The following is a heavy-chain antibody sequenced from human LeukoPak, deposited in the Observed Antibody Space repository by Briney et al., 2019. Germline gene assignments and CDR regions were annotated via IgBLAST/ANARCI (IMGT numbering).Heavy chain of an antibody. CDR1: GGSFSGYY. Sequence: PSETLSLTCAVYGGSFSGYYWSWIRQPPGKGLEWIGEINHSGSTNYNPSLKSRVTISVDTSKNQFSLKLSSVTAADTAVYYCAREVDLMGDTRVGNFDYWGQGTLVTVSS. CDR3: AREVDLMGDTRVGNFDY. J-gene: IGHJ4*02. D-gene: IGHD1-26*01. CDR2: INHSGST. V-gene: IGHV4-34*01.